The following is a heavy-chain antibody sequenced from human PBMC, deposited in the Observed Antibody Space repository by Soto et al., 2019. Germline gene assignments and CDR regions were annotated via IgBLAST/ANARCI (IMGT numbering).Heavy chain of an antibody. D-gene: IGHD3-22*01. CDR3: ARDWSRYYDNSGLIWFY. V-gene: IGHV1-18*04. J-gene: IGHJ4*02. CDR2: ISAYNGDT. CDR1: GYTLRSYG. Sequence: ASVKVSCKASGYTLRSYGISWVRQAPGQGLEWVGWISAYNGDTHYAPKFQDRITLTTETSTDTAYMELRSPRLDDTAVYYCARDWSRYYDNSGLIWFYWGQGSLVTVSS.